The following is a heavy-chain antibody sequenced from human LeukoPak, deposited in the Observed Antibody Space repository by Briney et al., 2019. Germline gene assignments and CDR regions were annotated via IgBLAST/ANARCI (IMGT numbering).Heavy chain of an antibody. CDR3: ARINSGYRY. CDR2: IYSGGST. V-gene: IGHV3-53*01. D-gene: IGHD2-15*01. J-gene: IGHJ4*02. Sequence: GGSLRLSCAASGFTFSSYWLSWVHQAPGKGLKWVSVIYSGGSTYYADSVKGRFTISRDNSKNTLYLQMNSLRSEDTAVYYCARINSGYRYWGQGTLVTVSS. CDR1: GFTFSSYW.